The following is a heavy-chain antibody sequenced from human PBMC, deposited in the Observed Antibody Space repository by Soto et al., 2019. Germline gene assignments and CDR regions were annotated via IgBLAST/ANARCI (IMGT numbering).Heavy chain of an antibody. D-gene: IGHD2-15*01. CDR3: ARVYCSGGSCDSPTFDY. CDR1: GGSISSYS. J-gene: IGHJ4*02. CDR2: IYYSGST. V-gene: IGHV4-59*01. Sequence: SETLSLTCTVSGGSISSYSWSWIRQPPGKGLEWIGYIYYSGSTNYNPSLKSRVTISVDTSKKQSSLKLSSVTAAETAVYYCARVYCSGGSCDSPTFDYWGQGTLVTVSS.